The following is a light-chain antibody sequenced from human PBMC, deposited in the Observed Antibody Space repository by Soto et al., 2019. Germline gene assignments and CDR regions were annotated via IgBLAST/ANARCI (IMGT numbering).Light chain of an antibody. J-gene: IGKJ1*01. Sequence: EIVLTQSPGTLSLSPGERATLSCRASQGVSSSHLAWYQQKPGQAPRLLIYGASNRATGIPDRFSGSGSGTDFTLTINRLKPDDFAVYYCQQYGTSPTTFGQGPKVEVK. CDR3: QQYGTSPTT. CDR2: GAS. V-gene: IGKV3-20*01. CDR1: QGVSSSH.